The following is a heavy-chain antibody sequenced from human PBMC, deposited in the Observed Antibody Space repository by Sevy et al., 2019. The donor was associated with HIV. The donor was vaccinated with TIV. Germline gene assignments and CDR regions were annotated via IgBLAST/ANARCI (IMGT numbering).Heavy chain of an antibody. CDR2: FDPEDGET. D-gene: IGHD3-22*01. CDR3: AITKDYYDNSGSPSDY. V-gene: IGHV1-24*01. J-gene: IGHJ4*02. Sequence: ASVKVSCKDSGYTLTILAMHWVRQAPGKGLEWMGTFDPEDGETIYAQKFQGRVTMTEDTSIDTAYMELSSLRSEDTAVFYCAITKDYYDNSGSPSDYWGQGTLVTVSS. CDR1: GYTLTILA.